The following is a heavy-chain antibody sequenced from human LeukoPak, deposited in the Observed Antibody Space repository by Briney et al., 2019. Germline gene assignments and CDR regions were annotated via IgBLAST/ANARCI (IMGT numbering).Heavy chain of an antibody. CDR1: GFTFADAW. V-gene: IGHV3-15*07. J-gene: IGHJ4*02. CDR3: TTRSPASYCSDGACYSSADY. D-gene: IGHD2-15*01. Sequence: GGSLRLSCAASGFTFADAWMNWVRQAPGKGLEWVGHIRSKADGGTPDYIATVKGRFTISRDDSKDTPYLQMNSLNTEDTAMYYCTTRSPASYCSDGACYSSADYWGQGTLVTVSS. CDR2: IRSKADGGTP.